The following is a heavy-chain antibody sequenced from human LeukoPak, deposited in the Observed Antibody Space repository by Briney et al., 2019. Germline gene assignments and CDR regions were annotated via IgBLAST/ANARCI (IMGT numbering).Heavy chain of an antibody. CDR2: INQDGGAI. CDR1: GFTFSKTW. CDR3: ATYVKWAAGDV. V-gene: IGHV3-7*01. Sequence: QTGGSLRLSCIGSGFTFSKTWMMWVRQAPGKGLKWVANINQDGGAISYVDSVKGRFTISRDNAKNSLFLQMNSLRAEDTAIYYRATYVKWAAGDVWGQGTTVSVSS. J-gene: IGHJ6*02. D-gene: IGHD1-26*01.